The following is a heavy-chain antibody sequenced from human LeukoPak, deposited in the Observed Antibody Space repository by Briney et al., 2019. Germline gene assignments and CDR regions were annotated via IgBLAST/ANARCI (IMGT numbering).Heavy chain of an antibody. CDR3: ARDRRRDSSSSLYNWFDP. CDR2: IYHSGST. Sequence: SETLSLTCAVSGGSISSGGYSWSWIRQPPGKGLEWIGYIYHSGSTYYNPSLKSRVTISVDTSKNQFSLKLSSVTAADTAVYYCARDRRRDSSSSLYNWFDPWGQGTLVTVSS. J-gene: IGHJ5*02. V-gene: IGHV4-30-2*01. D-gene: IGHD6-13*01. CDR1: GGSISSGGYS.